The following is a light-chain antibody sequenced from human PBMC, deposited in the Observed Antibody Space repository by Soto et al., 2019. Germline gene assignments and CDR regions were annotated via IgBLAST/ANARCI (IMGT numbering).Light chain of an antibody. CDR3: CSYAGSSTWV. V-gene: IGLV2-23*02. CDR2: EVS. CDR1: SSEVGSYNI. Sequence: QSALTQPASVSGSPGQSITISCTGTSSEVGSYNIVSWYQQHPGKAPKLMIYEVSKRPSGVSNRFSGSKSGNTASRTIAGLQAEDEADDYCCSYAGSSTWVFGGGTKVTVL. J-gene: IGLJ3*02.